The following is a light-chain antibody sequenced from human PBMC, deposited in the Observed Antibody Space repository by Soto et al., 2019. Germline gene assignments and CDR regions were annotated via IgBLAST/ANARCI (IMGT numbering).Light chain of an antibody. Sequence: DIQMTQSPSTLSASVGDRVTITCRASQSISSWLAWYQQKPGKAPKLLIYDASSLESGVPSRFSGSGSGKEFTLTIGCLQPDDFAAYYCQPYNSYPHVVGSGTKVDIK. J-gene: IGKJ3*01. V-gene: IGKV1-5*01. CDR2: DAS. CDR1: QSISSW. CDR3: QPYNSYPHV.